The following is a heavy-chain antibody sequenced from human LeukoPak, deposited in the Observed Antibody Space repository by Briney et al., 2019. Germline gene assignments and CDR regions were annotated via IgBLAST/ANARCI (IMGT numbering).Heavy chain of an antibody. V-gene: IGHV4-34*01. CDR1: GGSFSGYY. J-gene: IGHJ6*02. Sequence: PSETLSLTCAVYGGSFSGYYWSWIRQPPGKGLEWIGEINHSGSTNYNPSLKSRVTISVDTSKNQFSLKLSSVTAADTAVYYCARDYYDSSPGDYYYGMDVWGQGTTVTVSS. D-gene: IGHD3-22*01. CDR3: ARDYYDSSPGDYYYGMDV. CDR2: INHSGST.